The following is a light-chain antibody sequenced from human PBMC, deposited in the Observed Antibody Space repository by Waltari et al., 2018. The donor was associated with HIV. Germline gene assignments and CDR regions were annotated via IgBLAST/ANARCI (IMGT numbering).Light chain of an antibody. J-gene: IGKJ1*01. Sequence: AIQMTQSPSSLSASVGDRVTITCRASQGIRNDLGWYQQKSGKAPKLLIYGASSLQSGVPSRCSGSGSGTDFTLTISSLQPEDFATYYCLQDFTYPRTFGQGTKVEIK. CDR1: QGIRND. CDR3: LQDFTYPRT. V-gene: IGKV1-6*01. CDR2: GAS.